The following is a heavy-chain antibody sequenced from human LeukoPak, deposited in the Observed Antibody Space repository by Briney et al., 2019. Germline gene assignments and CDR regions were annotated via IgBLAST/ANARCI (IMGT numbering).Heavy chain of an antibody. J-gene: IGHJ4*02. V-gene: IGHV1-8*01. CDR2: MNPNSGRT. Sequence: ASVKVSCKASGYTLTSYDINWVRQATGQGLEWMGWMNPNSGRTGYAQNFQGRITITRNTSISTAYMELSSLRSEDTAVYYCTRETSSRYFDYWGQGALVTVSS. CDR3: TRETSSRYFDY. CDR1: GYTLTSYD.